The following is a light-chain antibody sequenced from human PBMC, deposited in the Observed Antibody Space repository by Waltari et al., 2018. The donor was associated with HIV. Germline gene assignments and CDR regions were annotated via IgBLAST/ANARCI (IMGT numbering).Light chain of an antibody. V-gene: IGLV1-47*01. CDR1: PANFGANF. Sequence: QSVLTQPPSASGTPGQKVTISCSGGPANFGANFVFWFQQFPGTAPKLLIYRDNLRHSGVPARFSGSKSGTSASLTISGLRSDDEAHYFCAVLDDTLGGGVFGGGTKLTVL. J-gene: IGLJ2*01. CDR3: AVLDDTLGGGV. CDR2: RDN.